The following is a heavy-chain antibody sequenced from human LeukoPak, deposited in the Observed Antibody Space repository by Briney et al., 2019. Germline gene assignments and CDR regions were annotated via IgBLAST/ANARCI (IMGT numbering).Heavy chain of an antibody. CDR2: IYYSGST. V-gene: IGHV4-39*01. J-gene: IGHJ4*02. D-gene: IGHD1-26*01. CDR3: ARHRDSGSYYVDY. CDR1: TVSFSDYY. Sequence: SETLSLTCTVNTVSFSDYYLAWIRQPPGKGLEWIGSIYYSGSTYYNPSLKSRVTISVDTSKNQFSLKLSSVTAADTAVYYCARHRDSGSYYVDYWGQGTLVTVSS.